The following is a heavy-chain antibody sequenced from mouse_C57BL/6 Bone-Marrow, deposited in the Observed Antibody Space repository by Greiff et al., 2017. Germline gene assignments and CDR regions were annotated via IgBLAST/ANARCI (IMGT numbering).Heavy chain of an antibody. V-gene: IGHV1-59*01. D-gene: IGHD2-4*01. Sequence: VKLQQPGAELVRPGTSVKLSCKASGYTFTSYWMHWVKQRPGQGLEWIGVIDPSDSYTNYNQKFKGKATLTVDTSSSTAYMQLSSLTSEDSAVYYCARHYYDYDDFDYWGQGTTLTVSS. CDR1: GYTFTSYW. CDR3: ARHYYDYDDFDY. CDR2: IDPSDSYT. J-gene: IGHJ2*01.